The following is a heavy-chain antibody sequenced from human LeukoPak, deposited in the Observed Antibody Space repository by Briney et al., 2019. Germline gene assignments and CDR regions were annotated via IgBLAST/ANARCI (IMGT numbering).Heavy chain of an antibody. CDR3: ARVNCDSSGYYLYYFDY. CDR2: ISSSSSYI. Sequence: GGSLRLSCAASGFTFSSFSMNWVRQAPGKGLEWVSSISSSSSYIYYADSVKGRFTISRDNAKNSLYLQMNSLRAEDTAVYYCARVNCDSSGYYLYYFDYWGQGTLVTVSS. J-gene: IGHJ4*02. CDR1: GFTFSSFS. V-gene: IGHV3-21*01. D-gene: IGHD3-22*01.